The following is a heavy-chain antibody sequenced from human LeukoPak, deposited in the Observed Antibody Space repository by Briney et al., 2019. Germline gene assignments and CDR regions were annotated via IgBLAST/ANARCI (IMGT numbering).Heavy chain of an antibody. CDR1: GFTFSSYA. J-gene: IGHJ6*02. V-gene: IGHV3-23*01. CDR3: AKDVVTGTTSSYYGMDV. Sequence: AGGSLRRSCAASGFTFSSYAMTWVRQAPGKGLEWVSAISGSAGSTYYADSVKGRFTISRDNSKNTLYLQMNSLRAEDTAVYYCAKDVVTGTTSSYYGMDVWGQGTTVTVSS. CDR2: ISGSAGST. D-gene: IGHD1-7*01.